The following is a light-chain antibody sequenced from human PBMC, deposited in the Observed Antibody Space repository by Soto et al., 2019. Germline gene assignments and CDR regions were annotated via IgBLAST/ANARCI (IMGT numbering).Light chain of an antibody. Sequence: EIVWTQSPATLSLSPGERATLSCRASQSVSSYLAGYQQKPGQAPRLLIYDAFHRAPGIPARFSGSGFGTDFTLAISSLESEDFAVDYCQERSNVVTFGWGTKVEI. CDR1: QSVSSY. CDR3: QERSNVVT. V-gene: IGKV3-11*01. J-gene: IGKJ4*01. CDR2: DAF.